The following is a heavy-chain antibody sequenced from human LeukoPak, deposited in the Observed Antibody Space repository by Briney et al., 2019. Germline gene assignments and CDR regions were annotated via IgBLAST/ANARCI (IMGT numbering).Heavy chain of an antibody. J-gene: IGHJ6*02. V-gene: IGHV1-2*02. CDR3: TRGDFYHYNPMDV. CDR1: GGTFSSYA. CDR2: INPNSGGT. D-gene: IGHD2-21*01. Sequence: GASVKVSCKASGGTFSSYAISWVRQAPGQGLEWVGWINPNSGGTKYAQKFQGRVTMTRDTSITTAYMELSSLRSDDMAVYHCTRGDFYHYNPMDVWGQGTTVTVSS.